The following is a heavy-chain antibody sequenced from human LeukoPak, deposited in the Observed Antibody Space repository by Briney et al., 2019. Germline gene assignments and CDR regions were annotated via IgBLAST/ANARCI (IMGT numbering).Heavy chain of an antibody. J-gene: IGHJ4*02. CDR3: ARGSTNMVRGVPGY. D-gene: IGHD3-10*01. V-gene: IGHV4-34*01. Sequence: SETLSLTCAVYGGSFSGYYWSWIRQPPGKGLEWIGEINHSGSTNYNPSLKSRVTISVDTSKNQFSLKLSSVTAADTAVYYCARGSTNMVRGVPGYWGQGTLVTVSS. CDR2: INHSGST. CDR1: GGSFSGYY.